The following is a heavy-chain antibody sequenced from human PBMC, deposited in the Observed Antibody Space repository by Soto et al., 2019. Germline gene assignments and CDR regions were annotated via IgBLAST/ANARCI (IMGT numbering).Heavy chain of an antibody. CDR3: ARDRGEYSSSSGGFDP. CDR2: IYYSGST. D-gene: IGHD6-6*01. CDR1: GGSISSYY. J-gene: IGHJ5*02. V-gene: IGHV4-59*01. Sequence: KPSETLSLTCTVSGGSISSYYWSWIRQPPGKGLEWIGYIYYSGSTNYNPSLKSRVTISVDTSKNQFSLKLSSVTAADTAVYYCARDRGEYSSSSGGFDPWGQGTLVTVPS.